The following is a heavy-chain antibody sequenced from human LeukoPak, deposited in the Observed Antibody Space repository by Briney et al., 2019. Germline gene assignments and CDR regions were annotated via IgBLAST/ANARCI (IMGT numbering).Heavy chain of an antibody. D-gene: IGHD3-22*01. J-gene: IGHJ3*02. CDR1: GFTFSSYA. Sequence: PGRSLRLSCAASGFTFSSYAMHWVRQAPGKGLEWVAGISYDGSNKYYADSVKGRFTISRDNSKNTLYLQMNSLRAEDTAVYYCARTYDTSGLFYAFDIWGQGTVVTVSS. CDR3: ARTYDTSGLFYAFDI. V-gene: IGHV3-30-3*01. CDR2: ISYDGSNK.